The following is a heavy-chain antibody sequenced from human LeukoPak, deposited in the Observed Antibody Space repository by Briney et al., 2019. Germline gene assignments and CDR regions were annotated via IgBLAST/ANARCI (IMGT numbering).Heavy chain of an antibody. CDR3: AKDAIDPTTNPHNWFDP. V-gene: IGHV3-30*02. CDR2: IGTDGINT. J-gene: IGHJ5*02. CDR1: GFTFSAYG. D-gene: IGHD5-12*01. Sequence: PGGSLRLSCAVSGFTFSAYGVHWVRQAPGKGLEWVAAIGTDGINTWYADSVKGRFTVSRDNSKNTLYLQMNSLRGEDTAVYYCAKDAIDPTTNPHNWFDPWGQGTLVTVSS.